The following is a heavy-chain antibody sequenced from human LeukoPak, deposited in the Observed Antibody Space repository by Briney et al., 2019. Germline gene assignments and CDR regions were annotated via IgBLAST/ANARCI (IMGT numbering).Heavy chain of an antibody. CDR2: INPNTGGT. J-gene: IGHJ3*01. CDR3: ARALGDGRITIFQVTSPLDL. D-gene: IGHD3-3*01. CDR1: GYTFIRHY. Sequence: ASLKVSCKASGYTFIRHYLHWVRQAPGQGLEWMGWINPNTGGTNYAQKFKGRVTMTRDTSITTAYMEFSRLRSDDAAVYYCARALGDGRITIFQVTSPLDLWGQGTMVTLSS. V-gene: IGHV1-2*02.